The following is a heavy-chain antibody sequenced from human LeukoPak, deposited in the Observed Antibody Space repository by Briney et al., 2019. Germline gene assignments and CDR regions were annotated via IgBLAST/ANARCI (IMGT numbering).Heavy chain of an antibody. CDR3: AKQLGYCSDGSCYFPY. V-gene: IGHV3-23*01. D-gene: IGHD2-15*01. Sequence: GGSLRLSCAASGFTFGSSAMSWVRQAPGKGLEWVSAISNNGGYTYYADSVQGRFTISRDNSKSTLCLQMNSLRAEDTAVYYCAKQLGYCSDGSCYFPYWGQGTLVTVSS. J-gene: IGHJ4*02. CDR2: ISNNGGYT. CDR1: GFTFGSSA.